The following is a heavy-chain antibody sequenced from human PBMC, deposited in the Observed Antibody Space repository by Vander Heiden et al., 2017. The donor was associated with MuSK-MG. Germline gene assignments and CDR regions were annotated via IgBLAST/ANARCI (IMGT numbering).Heavy chain of an antibody. V-gene: IGHV3-48*02. CDR2: ISSSSSTI. CDR3: ARGDIVVVPLKGWFDP. D-gene: IGHD2-2*01. J-gene: IGHJ5*02. Sequence: EVQLVESGGGLVQPGGSLRLSCAASGFTFSSYSMNWVRQAPGKGLEWVSYISSSSSTIYYADSVKGRFTISRDNAKNSLYLQMNSLRDEDTAVYYCARGDIVVVPLKGWFDPWGQGTLVTVSS. CDR1: GFTFSSYS.